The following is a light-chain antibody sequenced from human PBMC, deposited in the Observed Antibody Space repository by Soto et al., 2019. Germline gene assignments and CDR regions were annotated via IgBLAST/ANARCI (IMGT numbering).Light chain of an antibody. J-gene: IGLJ3*02. V-gene: IGLV2-11*01. CDR1: SSDVGGYNF. CDR3: CSYAGSYTLEL. CDR2: DVS. Sequence: QSVLTQPRSVSGSPGQSIAISCTGTSSDVGGYNFVSWYQQHPGKAPKLLIYDVSKRLSGVPDRFSGSKSGNTASLTISGLQTDDEADYYCCSYAGSYTLELFGGGTQLTVL.